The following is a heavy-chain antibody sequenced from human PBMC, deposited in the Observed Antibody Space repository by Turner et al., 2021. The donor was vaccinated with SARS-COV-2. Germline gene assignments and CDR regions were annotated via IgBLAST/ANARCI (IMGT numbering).Heavy chain of an antibody. J-gene: IGHJ4*02. CDR1: GFTFSSYD. V-gene: IGHV3-33*01. CDR3: ARQTDSSTWQTYYFNY. CDR2: IWYDGSNK. D-gene: IGHD6-13*01. Sequence: QVQLVESGGGVVQPGRSPSLSVAASGFTFSSYDMHWVRQAPGKGLEWVAVIWYDGSNKYYADSVKGRFTISRDNSKNTLYLQMNSLRAEDTAVYYCARQTDSSTWQTYYFNYWGQGTLVTVSS.